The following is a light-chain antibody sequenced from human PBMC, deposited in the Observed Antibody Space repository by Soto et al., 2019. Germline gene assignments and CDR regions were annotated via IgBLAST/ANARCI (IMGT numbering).Light chain of an antibody. CDR2: EVF. V-gene: IGLV2-23*02. J-gene: IGLJ2*01. CDR1: SSDVGAYNL. Sequence: QSVLTQPASVSGSPGQSITISCTGTSSDVGAYNLVSWYQQYPGKVPKLLIYEVFKRPSGVSDRFSGSKSGDTASLTISGLQTEDEADYYCQSYDSSFVLFGGGTKLTVL. CDR3: QSYDSSFVL.